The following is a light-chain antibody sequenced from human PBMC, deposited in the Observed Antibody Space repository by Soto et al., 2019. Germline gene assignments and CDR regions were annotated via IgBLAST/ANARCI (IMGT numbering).Light chain of an antibody. J-gene: IGKJ2*01. Sequence: EIVLTQSPGTLSLSPGERATLSCRASQSVSDSYLAWYQQKPGQAPRLLIYAASSRATGIPARFSGSGSGTDFTLTISRLEPEDFAVYYCQQYGRSPLYSLGQGTKLEIK. CDR2: AAS. CDR3: QQYGRSPLYS. V-gene: IGKV3-20*01. CDR1: QSVSDSY.